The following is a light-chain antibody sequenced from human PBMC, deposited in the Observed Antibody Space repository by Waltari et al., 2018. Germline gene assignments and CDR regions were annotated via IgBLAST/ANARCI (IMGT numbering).Light chain of an antibody. CDR1: QCIENS. CDR3: QQYDKCPLT. Sequence: DIQMTQSPSSLSASVGDRVTITCKATQCIENSLNWHQQKPGKAPNLLIYDVSNLAAGDPSRFRGSGSGTYFTLTITNLQPEELATYFCQQYDKCPLTFGGGTKV. J-gene: IGKJ4*01. V-gene: IGKV1-33*01. CDR2: DVS.